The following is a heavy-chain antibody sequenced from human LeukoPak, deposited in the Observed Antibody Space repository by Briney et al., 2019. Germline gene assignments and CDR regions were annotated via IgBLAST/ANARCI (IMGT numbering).Heavy chain of an antibody. CDR3: AKDRTVGASYWYFDL. J-gene: IGHJ2*01. D-gene: IGHD1-26*01. V-gene: IGHV3-21*04. CDR2: ISSSTSYI. CDR1: GFTFSSYS. Sequence: GGSLRLSCAASGFTFSSYSMNWIRQAPGKGLEWVSSISSSTSYIYYADSVKGRFTISRDNSKNTLYLHMNTLRAEDTAIYYCAKDRTVGASYWYFDLWGRGTLVTVSS.